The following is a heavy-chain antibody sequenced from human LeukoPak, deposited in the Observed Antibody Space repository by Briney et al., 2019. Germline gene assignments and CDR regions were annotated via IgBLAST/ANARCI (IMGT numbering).Heavy chain of an antibody. D-gene: IGHD3-10*01. J-gene: IGHJ6*03. CDR3: ARVSAGDYYGSGSYYYYYYMDV. V-gene: IGHV4-59*01. Sequence: NPSETLPLTCTVSGGSISSYYWSWIRQPPGKGLEWIGYFYYSGNTNYNPSLKSRVTISVDTSKNQFSLKLSSVTAADTAVYYCARVSAGDYYGSGSYYYYYYMDVWGKGTTVTISS. CDR1: GGSISSYY. CDR2: FYYSGNT.